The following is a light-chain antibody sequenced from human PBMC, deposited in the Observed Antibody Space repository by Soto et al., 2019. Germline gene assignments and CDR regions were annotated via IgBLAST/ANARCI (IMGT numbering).Light chain of an antibody. CDR2: DVS. CDR3: QQHNGP. CDR1: QTFGTW. Sequence: DSQMTQSPSTLSASVGDRVTITCRASQTFGTWLAWYQQKPGKAPKVLISDVSNLESGVPSRFSGSGSGTEFTLAISSLQPDDFASYYGQQHNGPFGQGTKVEIK. J-gene: IGKJ1*01. V-gene: IGKV1-5*01.